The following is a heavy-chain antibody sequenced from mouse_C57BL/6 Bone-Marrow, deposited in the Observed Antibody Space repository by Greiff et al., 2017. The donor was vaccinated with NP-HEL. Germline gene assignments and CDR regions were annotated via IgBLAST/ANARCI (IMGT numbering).Heavy chain of an antibody. J-gene: IGHJ2*01. CDR3: ARGGYYGSPYYFDY. Sequence: VKLQESGAELARPGASVKLSCKASGYTFTSYGISWVKQRTGQGLEWIGEIYPRSGNTYYNEKFKGKATLTADKSSSTAYMELRSLTSEDSAVYFCARGGYYGSPYYFDYWGQGTTLTVSS. CDR2: IYPRSGNT. V-gene: IGHV1-81*01. CDR1: GYTFTSYG. D-gene: IGHD1-1*01.